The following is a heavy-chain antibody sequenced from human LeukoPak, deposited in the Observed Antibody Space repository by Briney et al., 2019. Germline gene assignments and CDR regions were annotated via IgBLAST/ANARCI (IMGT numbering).Heavy chain of an antibody. CDR1: GFTFSSYS. V-gene: IGHV3-53*01. CDR2: IYSGGRT. CDR3: ASDHRTPGGGLDY. Sequence: GGSLRLSCAASGFTFSSYSMNWVRQAPGKGLEWVSVIYSGGRTYYSDSVKGRFTISRDNSKNMLYLQMNSLRAEDTAVYYCASDHRTPGGGLDYWGQGTLVTVSS. D-gene: IGHD3-16*01. J-gene: IGHJ4*02.